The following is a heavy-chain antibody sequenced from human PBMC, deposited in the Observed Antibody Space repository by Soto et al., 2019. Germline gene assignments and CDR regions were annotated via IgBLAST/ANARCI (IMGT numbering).Heavy chain of an antibody. J-gene: IGHJ4*02. V-gene: IGHV4-59*08. CDR1: GGSISSYY. Sequence: QVQLQESGPGLVKPSETLSLTCTVSGGSISSYYWSWIRQPPGKGLEWIGYIYYSGSTNYNPSLKSRVTISVDTSKTQFSLKLNPMTAADTAVYYCARHNYGSGSTYFDYWGQGTLVTVSS. D-gene: IGHD3-10*01. CDR3: ARHNYGSGSTYFDY. CDR2: IYYSGST.